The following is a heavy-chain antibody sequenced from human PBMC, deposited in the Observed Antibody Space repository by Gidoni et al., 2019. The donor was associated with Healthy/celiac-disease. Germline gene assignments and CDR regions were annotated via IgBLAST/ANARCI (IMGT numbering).Heavy chain of an antibody. Sequence: EGQLLEAGGGLVQPGGAMRVAWEAAGVTFSSNAMSGVRQAPGKWLELVSAISGSGGSTYSAASVKGRFTISRANSTNTLYLQMNSLRAEDTAVYYCARQHDYGDYYFDYWGQGTLVTVSS. V-gene: IGHV3-23*01. J-gene: IGHJ4*02. CDR2: ISGSGGST. CDR1: GVTFSSNA. D-gene: IGHD4-17*01. CDR3: ARQHDYGDYYFDY.